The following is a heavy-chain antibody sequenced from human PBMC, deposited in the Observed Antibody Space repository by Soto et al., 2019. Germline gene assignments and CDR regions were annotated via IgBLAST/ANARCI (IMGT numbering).Heavy chain of an antibody. Sequence: EVQLVESGGGLVQPGGSLRVSCAASGFSFSSYWMSWVRQVPGKGLEWVADINEEGGEKYYADSVKGRFTISRDNAKNSVYLEMNNLRVGDTAVYSCAKSPMVRTFHYGLDVWGQGTTVTV. D-gene: IGHD2-8*01. CDR2: INEEGGEK. J-gene: IGHJ6*02. V-gene: IGHV3-7*05. CDR3: AKSPMVRTFHYGLDV. CDR1: GFSFSSYW.